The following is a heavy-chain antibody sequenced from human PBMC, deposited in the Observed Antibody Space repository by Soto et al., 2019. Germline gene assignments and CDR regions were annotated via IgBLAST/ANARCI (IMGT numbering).Heavy chain of an antibody. CDR2: IYYSGST. CDR3: ARETYCSSTSCYQGPNWFDP. Sequence: SETLSLTCTLSVGSISSGVYYCSWIRQHPGKGLEWIGYIYYSGSTYYNPSLKSRVTISVDTSKNQFSLKLSSVTAADTAVYYCARETYCSSTSCYQGPNWFDPWGQGTLVTVS. J-gene: IGHJ5*02. V-gene: IGHV4-31*03. CDR1: VGSISSGVYY. D-gene: IGHD2-2*01.